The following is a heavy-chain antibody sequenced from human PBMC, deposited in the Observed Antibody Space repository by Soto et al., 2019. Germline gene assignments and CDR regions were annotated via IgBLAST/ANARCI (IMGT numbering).Heavy chain of an antibody. J-gene: IGHJ4*02. CDR2: INHSGST. V-gene: IGHV4-34*01. Sequence: SETLSLTCAVYGGSFSGYYWSWIRQPPGKGLEWIGEINHSGSTNYNPSLKSRVTISVDTSKNQFSLKLSSVTAADTAVYYCAGKGISYFDYWGQGTLVTVSS. CDR3: AGKGISYFDY. CDR1: GGSFSGYY. D-gene: IGHD3-3*02.